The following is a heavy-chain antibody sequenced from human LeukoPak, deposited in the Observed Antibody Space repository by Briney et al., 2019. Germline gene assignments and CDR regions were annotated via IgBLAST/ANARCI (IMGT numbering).Heavy chain of an antibody. CDR1: GFTFSNAW. J-gene: IGHJ4*02. V-gene: IGHV3-15*01. D-gene: IGHD3-22*01. CDR2: IKSKTDGGTT. CDR3: TTDRGITYYYDSSGRGIDY. Sequence: GGSLRLSCAASGFTFSNAWMSWVRQAPGKGLEWVGRIKSKTDGGTTDYAASVKGRFTISRDDSKNTLYLQMNSLKTEDTAVYYCTTDRGITYYYDSSGRGIDYWGQGTLVTVSS.